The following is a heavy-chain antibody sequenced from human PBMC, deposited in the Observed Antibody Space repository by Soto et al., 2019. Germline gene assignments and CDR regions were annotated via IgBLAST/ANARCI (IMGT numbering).Heavy chain of an antibody. CDR3: ARGLKDKNGSGSYRTHYYYGMDV. CDR2: INPNSGGT. Sequence: QVQLVQSGAEVKKPGASVKVSCKASGYTFTGYYMHWVRQAPGQGLEWMGWINPNSGGTNYAQKFQGWVTMTRDTSISTAYMELSRLRSDDTAVYYCARGLKDKNGSGSYRTHYYYGMDVWGQGTTVTVSS. V-gene: IGHV1-2*04. CDR1: GYTFTGYY. J-gene: IGHJ6*02. D-gene: IGHD3-10*01.